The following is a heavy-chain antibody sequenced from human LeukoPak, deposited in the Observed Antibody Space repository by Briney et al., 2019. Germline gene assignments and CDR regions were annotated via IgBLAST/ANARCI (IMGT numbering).Heavy chain of an antibody. D-gene: IGHD6-13*01. V-gene: IGHV4-31*03. Sequence: SETLSLTCTVSGGSISSGGYYWSWIRQHPGKGLEWIGYIYYSGSTYYNPSLKSRVTILVDTSKNQFSLKLSSVTAADTAVYYCARDYTIHSSSWYHWFDPWGQGTLVTVSS. CDR2: IYYSGST. J-gene: IGHJ5*02. CDR1: GGSISSGGYY. CDR3: ARDYTIHSSSWYHWFDP.